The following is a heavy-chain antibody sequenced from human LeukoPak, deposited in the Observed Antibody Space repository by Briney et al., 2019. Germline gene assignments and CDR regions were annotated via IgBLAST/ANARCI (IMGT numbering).Heavy chain of an antibody. D-gene: IGHD3/OR15-3a*01. J-gene: IGHJ5*01. CDR1: GGSFSGYY. CDR3: ARDFGTFWFDS. CDR2: INHSGST. V-gene: IGHV4-34*01. Sequence: SETLSLTCAVYGGSFSGYYWSWIRQPPGKGLEWIGEINHSGSTNYNPSLKSRVTISVDTSKNQFSLKVTSVTAADTAVYYCARDFGTFWFDSWGQGTLVTVSS.